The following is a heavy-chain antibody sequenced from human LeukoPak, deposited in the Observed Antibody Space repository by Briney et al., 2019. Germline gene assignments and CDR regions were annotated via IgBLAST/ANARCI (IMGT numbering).Heavy chain of an antibody. V-gene: IGHV4-34*01. J-gene: IGHJ6*02. Sequence: PSETLSLTCAVYGGSFSGYYWSWIRQPPGKGLEWIGEINDSGSTNYNPSLKSRVTISVDTSKNQFSLKLSSVTAADTAVYYCASRPQGPYCSGGTCYDYYYGMDVWGQGTTVTVSS. CDR3: ASRPQGPYCSGGTCYDYYYGMDV. D-gene: IGHD2-15*01. CDR2: INDSGST. CDR1: GGSFSGYY.